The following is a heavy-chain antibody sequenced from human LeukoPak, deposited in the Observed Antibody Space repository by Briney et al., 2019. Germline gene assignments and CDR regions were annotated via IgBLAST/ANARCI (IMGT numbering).Heavy chain of an antibody. CDR3: ARGLLGATRAFDI. J-gene: IGHJ4*02. V-gene: IGHV4-59*01. CDR1: GGSITNYY. D-gene: IGHD1-26*01. CDR2: IHYTGSS. Sequence: SETLSLTCTVSGGSITNYYWSWIRQSPGKGLEWIAYIHYTGSSNYNPSLKSRVTISVDTSKNQFSLRLTSVTAADTAIYYCARGLLGATRAFDIWGRGTLVTVSS.